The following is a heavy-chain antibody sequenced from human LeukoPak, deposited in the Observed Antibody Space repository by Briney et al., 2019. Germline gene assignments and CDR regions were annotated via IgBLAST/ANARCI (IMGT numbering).Heavy chain of an antibody. Sequence: GGSLRLSCAASGFTFSSYSMNWVRQAPGKGLEWVSSISSSSSYIYYADSVKGRFTISRDNAKNSLYLQMNSLRAEDTAVYYCARDWFLGYCSSISCYTPVYWFDPWGQGTLVTVSS. J-gene: IGHJ5*02. CDR1: GFTFSSYS. V-gene: IGHV3-21*01. D-gene: IGHD2-2*02. CDR3: ARDWFLGYCSSISCYTPVYWFDP. CDR2: ISSSSSYI.